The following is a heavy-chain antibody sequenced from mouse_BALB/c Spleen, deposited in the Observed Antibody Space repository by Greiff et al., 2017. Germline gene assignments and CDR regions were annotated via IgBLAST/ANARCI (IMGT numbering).Heavy chain of an antibody. Sequence: EVQGVESGPGLVKPSQSLSLTCTVTGYSITSDYAWNWIRQFPGNKLEWMGYISYSGSTSYNPSLKSRISITRDTSKNQFFLQLNSVTTEDTATYYCARSHYGYDERFAYWGQGTLVTVSA. CDR3: ARSHYGYDERFAY. CDR1: GYSITSDYA. CDR2: ISYSGST. J-gene: IGHJ3*01. D-gene: IGHD2-2*01. V-gene: IGHV3-2*02.